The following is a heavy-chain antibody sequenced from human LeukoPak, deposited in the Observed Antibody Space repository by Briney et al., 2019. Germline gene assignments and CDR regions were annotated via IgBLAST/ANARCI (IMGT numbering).Heavy chain of an antibody. CDR3: EKYLRDSGTYYFDN. V-gene: IGHV4-59*01. Sequence: SETLSLTCTVSGGSINNYYWSWIRQPPGKGLEWIGYVYSSGLTNYNPSLRSRVTISIDTSRSQFFLKLNSVTAADTAVYYCEKYLRDSGTYYFDNWGQGALVTVSS. CDR2: VYSSGLT. D-gene: IGHD2-2*02. J-gene: IGHJ4*02. CDR1: GGSINNYY.